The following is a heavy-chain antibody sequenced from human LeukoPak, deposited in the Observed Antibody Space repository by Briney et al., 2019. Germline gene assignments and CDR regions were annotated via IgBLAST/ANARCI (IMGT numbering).Heavy chain of an antibody. J-gene: IGHJ3*02. CDR2: NYYSGST. CDR1: GGSISSGDYY. V-gene: IGHV4-30-4*08. CDR3: ARFNRDQLANSAFDI. Sequence: SETLSLTCTVSGGSISSGDYYWSWIRQPPGKGLECIGYNYYSGSTYNDPSLKSRVTISVDTSKNQFSLKLSSVTAADTAVYYCARFNRDQLANSAFDIWGQGTMVTVSS. D-gene: IGHD2-2*01.